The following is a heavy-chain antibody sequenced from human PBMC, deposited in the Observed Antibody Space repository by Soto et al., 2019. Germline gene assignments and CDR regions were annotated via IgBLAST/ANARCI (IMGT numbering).Heavy chain of an antibody. CDR3: AKDRVTDYYDSSGPTDAFDI. V-gene: IGHV3-23*01. CDR2: IGGSGGST. D-gene: IGHD3-22*01. Sequence: GSLRLSCAASGFTFSSYAMSWVRQAPGKGLEWVSAIGGSGGSTYYADSVKGRFTISRDNSKNTLSLQMNSLRAEDTAVYYCAKDRVTDYYDSSGPTDAFDIWGQGTMVTVSS. J-gene: IGHJ3*02. CDR1: GFTFSSYA.